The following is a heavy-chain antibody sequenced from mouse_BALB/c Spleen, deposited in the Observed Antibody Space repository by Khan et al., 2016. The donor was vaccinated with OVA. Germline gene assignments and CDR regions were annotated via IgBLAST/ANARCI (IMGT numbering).Heavy chain of an antibody. Sequence: QVQLKESGPGLVALSQSLSITCTVSGFSLTSYGVHWVRQPPGKGLEWLGVIWAGGSTNYNSALMSRLSISKDNSKSQVFLKMNSLQTVDTAMYYCARLEDIWGQGTTLTVSS. J-gene: IGHJ2*01. D-gene: IGHD1-3*01. CDR1: GFSLTSYG. V-gene: IGHV2-9*02. CDR3: ARLEDI. CDR2: IWAGGST.